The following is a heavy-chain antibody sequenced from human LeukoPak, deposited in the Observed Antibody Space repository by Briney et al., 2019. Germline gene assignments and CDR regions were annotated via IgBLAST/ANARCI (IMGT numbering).Heavy chain of an antibody. CDR3: ARDPFFYDSSGYHSHQAEYFQH. Sequence: PGGSLRLSCAASGFTFSDYEMNWVRQAPGKGLEWLSHISISGTTIHYADSVKGRFTISRDNAKNSVYLQMNSLRAEDTAVYYCARDPFFYDSSGYHSHQAEYFQHWGQGTLVTVSS. CDR2: ISISGTTI. D-gene: IGHD3-22*01. J-gene: IGHJ1*01. CDR1: GFTFSDYE. V-gene: IGHV3-48*03.